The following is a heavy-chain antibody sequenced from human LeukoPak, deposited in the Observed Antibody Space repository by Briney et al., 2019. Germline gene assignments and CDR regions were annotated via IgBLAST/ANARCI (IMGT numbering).Heavy chain of an antibody. CDR1: GYTFTSFG. CDR3: TRDLGVDTTMIFFDY. V-gene: IGHV1-18*01. CDR2: ISAHNGNT. Sequence: ASVKVSCKASGYTFTSFGISWVRQAPGQGLAWMGWISAHNGNTNYAQKLQGRVTMTTDTSTSTAYMEIRSLRSDDTAVYYCTRDLGVDTTMIFFDYWGQGSLVTVSS. J-gene: IGHJ4*02. D-gene: IGHD5-18*01.